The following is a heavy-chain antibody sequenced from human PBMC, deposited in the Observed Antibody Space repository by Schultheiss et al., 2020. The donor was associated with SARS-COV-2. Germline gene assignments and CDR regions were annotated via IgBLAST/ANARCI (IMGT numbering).Heavy chain of an antibody. CDR2: IYSGGST. V-gene: IGHV3-53*01. D-gene: IGHD4-11*01. CDR3: ARVEDRTTDY. Sequence: GGSLRLSCAASGFTFSSYAMHWVRQAPGKGLEWVSVIYSGGSTYYADSVKGRFTISRDNSKNTLYLQMNSLRAEDTAVYYCARVEDRTTDYWGQGTLVTVSS. CDR1: GFTFSSYA. J-gene: IGHJ4*02.